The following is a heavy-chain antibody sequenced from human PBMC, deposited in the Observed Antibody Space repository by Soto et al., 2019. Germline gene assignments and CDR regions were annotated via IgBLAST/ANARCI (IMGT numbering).Heavy chain of an antibody. Sequence: GWSLRLSCAASGFTFSSYAMHWVRQAPGKGLEWVAVISYDGSNKYYADSVKGRFTISRDNSKNTLYLQMISLRAEDTAVYYCAGVVLAATGPYYHYHMDVWGQGTTVTVYS. D-gene: IGHD2-15*01. V-gene: IGHV3-30-3*01. J-gene: IGHJ6*02. CDR1: GFTFSSYA. CDR3: AGVVLAATGPYYHYHMDV. CDR2: ISYDGSNK.